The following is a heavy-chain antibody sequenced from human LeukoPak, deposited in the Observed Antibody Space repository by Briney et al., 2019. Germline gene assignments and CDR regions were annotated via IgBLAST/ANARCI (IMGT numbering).Heavy chain of an antibody. D-gene: IGHD4/OR15-4a*01. Sequence: GGSLRLSCAASGFSFSNYGMNWVRQAPGKGLEWVSGISRSGDSTNYAASVKGRFTISRDNSENTLFLQMNSLRADDTAVYFCARNRPAGYDYDYGCELQHWGQGTLVTVSS. V-gene: IGHV3-23*01. CDR3: ARNRPAGYDYDYGCELQH. J-gene: IGHJ1*01. CDR2: ISRSGDST. CDR1: GFSFSNYG.